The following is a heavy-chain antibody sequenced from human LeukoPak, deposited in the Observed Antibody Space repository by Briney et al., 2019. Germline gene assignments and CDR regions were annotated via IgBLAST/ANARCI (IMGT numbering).Heavy chain of an antibody. CDR2: IIPIFDIA. Sequence: GASVKVSCKDHGGIFSHDAVSWVRQAPGQGLEWMGRIIPIFDIAHYAQTFQGRVTIKADKSTSTAYLELRSLGSDDTAMYYCAADRDGSLTPSAFEIWGQGTMVIVSS. CDR3: AADRDGSLTPSAFEI. CDR1: GGIFSHDA. J-gene: IGHJ3*02. D-gene: IGHD3-10*01. V-gene: IGHV1-69*10.